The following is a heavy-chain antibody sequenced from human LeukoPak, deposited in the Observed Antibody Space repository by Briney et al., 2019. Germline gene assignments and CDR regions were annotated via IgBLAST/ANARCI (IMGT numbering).Heavy chain of an antibody. Sequence: ASVKVSFTASGYTFTGYYMHWVRQAPGRGLEWMGRINPNSGATNYAQKLQGRVTMTTDTSTSTAYMELRSLRSDDTAVYYCARDLAVAGGSDYWGQGTLVTVSS. D-gene: IGHD6-19*01. V-gene: IGHV1-2*06. CDR1: GYTFTGYY. J-gene: IGHJ4*02. CDR2: INPNSGAT. CDR3: ARDLAVAGGSDY.